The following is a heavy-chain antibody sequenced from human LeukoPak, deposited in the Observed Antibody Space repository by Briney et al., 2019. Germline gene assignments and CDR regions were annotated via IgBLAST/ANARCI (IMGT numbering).Heavy chain of an antibody. CDR3: AKDRGMVGASVRAFVY. D-gene: IGHD1-26*01. CDR2: ISGSGETT. Sequence: GGSLRLSCAASGFTFRNHAMNWVRQAPGKGLEWVSVISGSGETTYYADSVKGRFTISRDNSQNTLYLQMSSLRGEDTALYYCAKDRGMVGASVRAFVYWGQGTLVTVSS. V-gene: IGHV3-23*01. J-gene: IGHJ4*02. CDR1: GFTFRNHA.